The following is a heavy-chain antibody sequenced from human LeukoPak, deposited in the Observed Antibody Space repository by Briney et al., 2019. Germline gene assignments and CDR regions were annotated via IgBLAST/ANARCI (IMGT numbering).Heavy chain of an antibody. J-gene: IGHJ4*02. Sequence: ASVKVSCKASGGTFSSYAISWVRQAPGQGLEWMGIINPSGGSTSYAQKFQGRVTMTRDTSTSTVYMELSSLRSEDTAVYYCARGTYSSSSGLDTHFDYWGQGTLVTASS. CDR3: ARGTYSSSSGLDTHFDY. CDR1: GGTFSSYA. CDR2: INPSGGST. D-gene: IGHD6-6*01. V-gene: IGHV1-46*01.